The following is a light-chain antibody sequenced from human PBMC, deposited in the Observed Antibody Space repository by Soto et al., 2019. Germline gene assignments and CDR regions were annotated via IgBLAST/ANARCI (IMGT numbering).Light chain of an antibody. CDR3: QQYKSYWT. J-gene: IGKJ1*01. V-gene: IGKV1-5*03. CDR1: QSIGSW. Sequence: DIPMTQSPSTLSASVGDRVTITCRASQSIGSWLAWYHQKPGKAPKLLIYKASTLESGVPSRFSGSGSGTEFTLTISSLQPEDLATYYCQQYKSYWTFGQGTKVEIK. CDR2: KAS.